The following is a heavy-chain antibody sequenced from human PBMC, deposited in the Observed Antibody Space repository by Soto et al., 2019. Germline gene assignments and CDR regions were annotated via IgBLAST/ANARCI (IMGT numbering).Heavy chain of an antibody. CDR2: ISAYNDHT. CDR3: ARGTYFDY. D-gene: IGHD1-1*01. V-gene: IGHV1-18*01. Sequence: QVQLVQSGTEVKKPGASVKVSCKASGYIMTTYGVSWVRQAPGQGLEWVGWISAYNDHTNYAQKFQGRVTMTTDKSTSTAYMELRSLRSDDTAVYYCARGTYFDYWGQGTLVTVSS. J-gene: IGHJ4*02. CDR1: GYIMTTYG.